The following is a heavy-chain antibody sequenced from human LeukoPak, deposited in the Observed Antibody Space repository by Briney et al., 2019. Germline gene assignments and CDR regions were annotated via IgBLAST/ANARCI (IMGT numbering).Heavy chain of an antibody. CDR2: ISTTGSYR. Sequence: GGSLRLSCAASGFPFSSFSMIWVRQAPGKGLEWVSSISTTGSYRYYSDSVKGRFTISRDNAKNSLYLQMNSLRAEDTAVYYCARGWYSSSWYEGSNWFDPWGQGTLVTVSS. CDR3: ARGWYSSSWYEGSNWFDP. V-gene: IGHV3-21*01. D-gene: IGHD6-13*01. CDR1: GFPFSSFS. J-gene: IGHJ5*02.